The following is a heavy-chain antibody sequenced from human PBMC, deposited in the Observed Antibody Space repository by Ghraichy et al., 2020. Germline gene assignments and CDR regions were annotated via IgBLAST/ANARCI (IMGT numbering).Heavy chain of an antibody. CDR1: GGSISGSN. CDR2: VRTGGDT. CDR3: ARDQSYGGWLIDL. Sequence: SETLSLTCAVSGGSISGSNWHWIRQPAGKGLEWIGRVRTGGDTYYNPSLKSRVTVSVDTSRNQFSLKLTSVTAADTAVYFCARDQSYGGWLIDLWGQGTLVTVSS. D-gene: IGHD4-23*01. V-gene: IGHV4-4*07. J-gene: IGHJ5*02.